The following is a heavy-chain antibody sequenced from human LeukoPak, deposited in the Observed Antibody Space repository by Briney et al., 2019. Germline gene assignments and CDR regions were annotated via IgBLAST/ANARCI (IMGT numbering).Heavy chain of an antibody. CDR1: GFTFSSYS. CDR2: ISSSRSYI. Sequence: GGSLRLSCAASGFTFSSYSMNWVRQAPGKGLEWVSFISSSRSYIYYADSVKGRFTISRDNAKNSLYLQMNSLRVEDTAAYYCAKDTGVVVALDSWGQGTQVTVSS. J-gene: IGHJ4*02. V-gene: IGHV3-21*04. D-gene: IGHD2-15*01. CDR3: AKDTGVVVALDS.